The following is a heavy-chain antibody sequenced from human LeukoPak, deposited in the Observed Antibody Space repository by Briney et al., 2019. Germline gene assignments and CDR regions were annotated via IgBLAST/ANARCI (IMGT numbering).Heavy chain of an antibody. CDR3: TTDWLVGY. J-gene: IGHJ4*02. Sequence: PGGSLRLSCAASGFSVSSKYMSWVRQAPGKGLEWVGRIKSKTDGGTTDYAAPVKGRFTISRDDSKNTLYLQMNSLKTEDTAVYYCTTDWLVGYWGQGTLVTVSS. D-gene: IGHD6-19*01. CDR1: GFSVSSKY. V-gene: IGHV3-15*01. CDR2: IKSKTDGGTT.